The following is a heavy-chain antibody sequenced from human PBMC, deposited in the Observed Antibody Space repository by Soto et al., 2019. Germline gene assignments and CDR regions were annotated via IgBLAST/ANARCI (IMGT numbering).Heavy chain of an antibody. J-gene: IGHJ5*02. CDR2: ISSGSAYI. Sequence: EVQVVESGGGLVKPGGSLRLSCTFTFSMYSMNWVRQAPGKGLEWVASISSGSAYIKYAESVKGRFTISRDNAKNSLHLQMNSLRAEDTAIYHCARDQGGSYDSWFDPWRQGTLVTVSS. V-gene: IGHV3-21*06. D-gene: IGHD1-26*01. CDR1: TFSMYS. CDR3: ARDQGGSYDSWFDP.